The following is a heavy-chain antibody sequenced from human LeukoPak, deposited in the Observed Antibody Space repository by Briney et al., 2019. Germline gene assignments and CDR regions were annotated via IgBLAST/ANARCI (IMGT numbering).Heavy chain of an antibody. J-gene: IGHJ4*02. Sequence: GASVKVSCKASGYTFTSYDINWVRQATGQGLEWMGWMNPNSGNTGYAQKFQGRVTMTRNTSISTAYMELSSLRSEDTAVYYCASHHGSGSYYNPSTYWGQGTLVTVSS. CDR2: MNPNSGNT. D-gene: IGHD3-10*01. CDR3: ASHHGSGSYYNPSTY. V-gene: IGHV1-8*01. CDR1: GYTFTSYD.